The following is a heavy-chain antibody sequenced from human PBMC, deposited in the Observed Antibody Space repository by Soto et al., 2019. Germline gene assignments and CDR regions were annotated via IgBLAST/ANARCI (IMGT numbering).Heavy chain of an antibody. Sequence: QVQLVPSGAEVKKPGASVKVSCKASGYTFTSYGISWVRQPPGQGLEWMGWISAYNGNTNYAQKLQGRGTMTTYTSTRTAYMEQRSLTSDDTAVYYCARIGPVWCGDCRELFDPWGHGTMVTVSS. CDR2: ISAYNGNT. D-gene: IGHD2-21*02. CDR3: ARIGPVWCGDCRELFDP. V-gene: IGHV1-18*01. J-gene: IGHJ5*02. CDR1: GYTFTSYG.